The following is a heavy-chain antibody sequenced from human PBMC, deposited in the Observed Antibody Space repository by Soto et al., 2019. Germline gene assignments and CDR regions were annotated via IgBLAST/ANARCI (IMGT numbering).Heavy chain of an antibody. J-gene: IGHJ6*02. CDR3: ARVRTSGYDDFWSGAYGMDV. D-gene: IGHD3-3*01. V-gene: IGHV3-74*01. CDR2: INSDGSST. Sequence: PWGSLRLPYAASGFNRSSYGMHRVLQTPRKELVRVSRINSDGSSTSYADSVKGRFTISRDNAKNTLYLQMNSLRAEDTAVYYCARVRTSGYDDFWSGAYGMDVWGQGTTVTVS. CDR1: GFNRSSYG.